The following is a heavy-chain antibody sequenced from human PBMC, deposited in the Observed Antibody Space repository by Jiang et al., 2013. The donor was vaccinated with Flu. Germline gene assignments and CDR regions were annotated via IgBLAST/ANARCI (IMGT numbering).Heavy chain of an antibody. CDR3: AREPPPLGHTYYFDN. V-gene: IGHV3-33*01. J-gene: IGHJ4*01. D-gene: IGHD7-27*01. Sequence: VQLVESGGGVVQPGRSLRLSCAASGFDFRSYGMNWVRQPPGKGLEWVALIWYDGSNKHYADSVKGRFTISRDNSKNTVYLHMNSLRAEDTAVYYCAREPPPLGHTYYFDNWG. CDR2: IWYDGSNK. CDR1: GFDFRSYG.